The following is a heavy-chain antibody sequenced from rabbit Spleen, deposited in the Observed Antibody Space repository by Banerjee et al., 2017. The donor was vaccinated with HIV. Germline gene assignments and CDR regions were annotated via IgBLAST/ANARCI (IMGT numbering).Heavy chain of an antibody. J-gene: IGHJ4*01. CDR2: TNTATGKD. CDR3: ARDLVAVIGWNFGW. V-gene: IGHV1S45*01. CDR1: GFSFSDRDV. D-gene: IGHD1-1*01. Sequence: QEQLVESGGGLVKPEGSLTLTCKASGFSFSDRDVMCWVRQAPAKGLEWIGCTNTATGKDVYANWAKGRFTISTTSSTTVTLQMTSLTAADTATYFCARDLVAVIGWNFGWWGQGTLVTVS.